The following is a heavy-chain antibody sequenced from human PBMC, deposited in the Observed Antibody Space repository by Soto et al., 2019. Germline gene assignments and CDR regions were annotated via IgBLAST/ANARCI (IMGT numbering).Heavy chain of an antibody. CDR2: IYPGDSDT. CDR3: ARHAPLTDTATYGGYYYYGMDV. CDR1: GYSFTSYW. Sequence: PVESLTTSCKGSGYSFTSYWIVWVLQMPGKGLECLGIIYPGDSDTRYSPSFQGQVTISADKSISTAYLQWSSLKASDTAMYYCARHAPLTDTATYGGYYYYGMDVWGQGTTVTVSS. D-gene: IGHD5-18*01. V-gene: IGHV5-51*01. J-gene: IGHJ6*02.